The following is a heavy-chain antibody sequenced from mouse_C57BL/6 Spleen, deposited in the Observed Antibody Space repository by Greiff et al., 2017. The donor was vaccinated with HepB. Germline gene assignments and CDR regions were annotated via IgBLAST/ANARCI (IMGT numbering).Heavy chain of an antibody. V-gene: IGHV5-16*01. CDR3: ARAGDYYGSSYWYFDV. CDR2: INYDGSST. Sequence: EVKLQESEGGLVQPGSSMKLSCTASGFTFSDYYMAWVRQVPEKGLEWVANINYDGSSTYYLDSLKSRFIISRDNAKNILYLQMSSLKSEDTATYYCARAGDYYGSSYWYFDVWGTGTTVTVSS. J-gene: IGHJ1*03. CDR1: GFTFSDYY. D-gene: IGHD1-1*01.